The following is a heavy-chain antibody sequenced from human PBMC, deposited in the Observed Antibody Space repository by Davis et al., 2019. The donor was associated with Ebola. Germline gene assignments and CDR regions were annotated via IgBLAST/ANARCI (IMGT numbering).Heavy chain of an antibody. D-gene: IGHD2-15*01. CDR3: AIPGYCSGGSCYSVYGMDV. CDR1: GYSFTSYW. CDR2: IDPSDSYT. J-gene: IGHJ6*02. V-gene: IGHV5-10-1*01. Sequence: GESLKISCKGSGYSFTSYWIGRVRQMPGKGLEWMGRIDPSDSYTNYSPSFQGHVTISADKSISTAYLQWSSLKASDTAMYYCAIPGYCSGGSCYSVYGMDVWGQGTTVTVSS.